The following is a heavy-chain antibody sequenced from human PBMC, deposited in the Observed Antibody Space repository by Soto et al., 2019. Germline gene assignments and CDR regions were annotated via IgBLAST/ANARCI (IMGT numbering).Heavy chain of an antibody. V-gene: IGHV4-59*08. D-gene: IGHD1-20*01. CDR2: IYYSGST. Sequence: PSETLSLTCTVSGGSIGSYYWSWIRQPPGKGLEWIGYIYYSGSTNYNPSLKSRVTISVDTSKNQFSLKLSSVTAADTAVYYCARVYGPAEWFEPWGQGTLVTVSS. CDR1: GGSIGSYY. J-gene: IGHJ5*02. CDR3: ARVYGPAEWFEP.